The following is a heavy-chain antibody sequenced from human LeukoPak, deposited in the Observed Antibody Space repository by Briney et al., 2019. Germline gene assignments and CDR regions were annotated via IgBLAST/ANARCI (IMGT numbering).Heavy chain of an antibody. Sequence: SETLSLTCAVYGASLGDYYWSWIRQSPEKGLEWIGEINRSGTTNYNPSLESRITISEVTSKNQFLLKLYFVTAADTAVYYCARGRWDARFQHWGQGTLVTVSS. CDR3: ARGRWDARFQH. CDR2: INRSGTT. J-gene: IGHJ1*01. D-gene: IGHD4-23*01. V-gene: IGHV4-34*01. CDR1: GASLGDYY.